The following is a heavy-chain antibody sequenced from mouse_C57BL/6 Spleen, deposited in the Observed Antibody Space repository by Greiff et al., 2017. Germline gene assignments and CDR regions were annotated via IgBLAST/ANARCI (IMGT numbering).Heavy chain of an antibody. J-gene: IGHJ2*01. D-gene: IGHD1-1*01. CDR3: ASRGNYGSSGDFDY. V-gene: IGHV1-26*01. CDR2: INPNNGGT. Sequence: VQLQQSGPELVKPGASVKISCKASGYTFTDYYMNWVKQSHGKSLEWIGDINPNNGGTSYNQKFKGKATLTVDKSSSTAYMELRSLTSEDSAVXYCASRGNYGSSGDFDYWGQGTTLTVSS. CDR1: GYTFTDYY.